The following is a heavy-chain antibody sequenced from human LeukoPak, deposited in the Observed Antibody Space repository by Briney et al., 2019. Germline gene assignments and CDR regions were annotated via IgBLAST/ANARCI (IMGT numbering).Heavy chain of an antibody. CDR1: GYTFTGYY. V-gene: IGHV1-2*02. Sequence: ASVKVSCXASGYTFTGYYMHWVRQARGQGLEWMGWINPNSGGTNYAQKFQGRVTMTRDTSISTAYMELSRLRSDDTAVYYCARGGGPTYLYCSSTSCYGYFDYWGQGTLVTVSS. CDR2: INPNSGGT. D-gene: IGHD2-2*01. J-gene: IGHJ4*02. CDR3: ARGGGPTYLYCSSTSCYGYFDY.